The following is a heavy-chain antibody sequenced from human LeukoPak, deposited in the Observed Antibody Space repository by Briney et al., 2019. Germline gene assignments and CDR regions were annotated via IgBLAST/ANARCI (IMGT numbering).Heavy chain of an antibody. CDR1: GYTFTGYY. Sequence: ASVKVSCKTSGYTFTGYYIHWVRQAPGQGLEWIGRINPNSGDTNYAQKFQGRVTMTRDTSISTAYMELSRLRFDDTAVYYCAREVWYGSGYHYDYWGQGTLVTVSS. D-gene: IGHD3-22*01. CDR2: INPNSGDT. J-gene: IGHJ4*02. CDR3: AREVWYGSGYHYDY. V-gene: IGHV1-2*06.